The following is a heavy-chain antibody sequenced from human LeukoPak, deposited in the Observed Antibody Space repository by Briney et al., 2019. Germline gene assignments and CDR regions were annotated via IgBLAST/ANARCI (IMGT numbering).Heavy chain of an antibody. J-gene: IGHJ5*02. D-gene: IGHD3-22*01. CDR3: ARERTRGVYYYDSSGYPNWFDP. CDR1: GGSFSGNY. CDR2: INHSGST. V-gene: IGHV4-34*01. Sequence: SETLSLTCAVYGGSFSGNYWSWIRQPPGKGLEWIGEINHSGSTNYNPSLKSRVTISVDTSKNQFSLKLSSVTAADTAVYYCARERTRGVYYYDSSGYPNWFDPWGQGTLVTVSS.